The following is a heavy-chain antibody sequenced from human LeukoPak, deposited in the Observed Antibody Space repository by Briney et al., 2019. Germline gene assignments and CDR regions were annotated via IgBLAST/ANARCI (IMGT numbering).Heavy chain of an antibody. V-gene: IGHV1-46*01. CDR1: GYTFTGFY. J-gene: IGHJ6*02. Sequence: ASVKVSCKASGYTFTGFYMHWVRQAPGQGLEWMGIINPSGGSTSYAQKFQGRVTMTRDTSTSTVYMELSSLRSEDTAVYYCARDHIVVVPAAMEPYYYYYGMDVWGQGTTVTVSS. CDR3: ARDHIVVVPAAMEPYYYYYGMDV. D-gene: IGHD2-2*01. CDR2: INPSGGST.